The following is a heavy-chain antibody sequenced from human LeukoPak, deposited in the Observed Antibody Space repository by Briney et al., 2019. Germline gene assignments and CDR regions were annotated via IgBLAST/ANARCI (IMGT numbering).Heavy chain of an antibody. CDR3: ARGRVSSSTWYSTYYYYFYMDV. D-gene: IGHD1-1*01. CDR1: DDSITMYY. Sequence: ASETLSLTCSVSDDSITMYYWTWIRQPPGKGLEWIGHVDHTGSTNFNPSLNGRVSISRDTTKNLFSLRLRSVTAADTAVYFCARGRVSSSTWYSTYYYYFYMDVWGKGTTVTVSS. J-gene: IGHJ6*03. V-gene: IGHV4-59*01. CDR2: VDHTGST.